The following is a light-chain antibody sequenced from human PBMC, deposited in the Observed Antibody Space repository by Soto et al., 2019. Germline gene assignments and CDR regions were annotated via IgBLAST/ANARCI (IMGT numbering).Light chain of an antibody. CDR1: QSVSSN. CDR2: GAS. CDR3: QQYNNWWT. J-gene: IGKJ1*01. V-gene: IGKV3-15*01. Sequence: EIVMTQSPATLSVSPGERATLSCRASQSVSSNLAWYQQKLGQAPRLLIYGASTRATGIPARLSGSGSGTEFTLTISSLQSEDFAVYYCQQYNNWWTFGQGTKVEIK.